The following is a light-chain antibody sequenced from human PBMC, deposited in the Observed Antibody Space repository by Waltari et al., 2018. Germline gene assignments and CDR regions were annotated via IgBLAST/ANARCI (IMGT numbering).Light chain of an antibody. V-gene: IGKV3-20*01. CDR1: QSVGRT. CDR3: QHYVALPVT. J-gene: IGKJ1*01. CDR2: GAS. Sequence: SCRASQSVGRTLALYQQKPGQAPSLVIYGASIRATGIPDRFSGSGSGTDFSLTISRLEPEDFAVYYCQHYVALPVTFGQGTKVEIK.